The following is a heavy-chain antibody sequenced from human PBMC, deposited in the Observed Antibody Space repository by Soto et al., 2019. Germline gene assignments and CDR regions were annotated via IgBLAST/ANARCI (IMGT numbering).Heavy chain of an antibody. V-gene: IGHV5-51*01. Sequence: GESLNLSCKGPGYSFTSYLMGLVRQIPGEGLEWIGIIYPGDGDTRYSPPFQGQVTISADKPISTAYLQWSSLKASDTAMYYCARQGGATVTYYYYGMDVWGQGTPVTVSS. CDR3: ARQGGATVTYYYYGMDV. D-gene: IGHD4-4*01. CDR1: GYSFTSYL. J-gene: IGHJ6*02. CDR2: IYPGDGDT.